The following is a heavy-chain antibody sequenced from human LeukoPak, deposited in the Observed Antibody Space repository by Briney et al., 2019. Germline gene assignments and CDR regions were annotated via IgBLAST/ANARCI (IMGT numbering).Heavy chain of an antibody. CDR2: ISAYNGNR. J-gene: IGHJ6*03. D-gene: IGHD2-15*01. V-gene: IGHV1-18*01. CDR3: ARDATLGYCSGGSCYSGYYYYMDV. Sequence: ASVKVSCKASGYTFTSYGISWVRQAPGQGLEWMGWISAYNGNRNYAQKLQGRVTMTTDTSTSTAYMELRSLRSDDTAVYYCARDATLGYCSGGSCYSGYYYYMDVWGKGTTVTVSS. CDR1: GYTFTSYG.